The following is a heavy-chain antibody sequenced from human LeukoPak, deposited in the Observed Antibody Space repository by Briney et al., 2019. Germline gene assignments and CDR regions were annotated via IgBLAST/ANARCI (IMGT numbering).Heavy chain of an antibody. V-gene: IGHV4-61*02. CDR1: GGSISSGSYY. CDR2: IYTSGST. D-gene: IGHD3-16*01. CDR3: ARDLGGANWFDP. J-gene: IGHJ5*02. Sequence: SETLSLTCTVSGGSISSGSYYWSWIRQPAGKGLEWSGRIYTSGSTNYNPSLNRRATISLDTSNNHFSLSLRRVTAADTAVYYCARDLGGANWFDPWGQGTLVTVSS.